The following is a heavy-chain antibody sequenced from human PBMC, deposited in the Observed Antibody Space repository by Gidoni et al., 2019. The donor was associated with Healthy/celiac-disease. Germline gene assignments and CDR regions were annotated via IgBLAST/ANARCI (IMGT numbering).Heavy chain of an antibody. V-gene: IGHV4-39*07. CDR1: GGSISSSSYY. D-gene: IGHD3-3*01. Sequence: QLQLQESGPGLVKPSETLSLTCTVSGGSISSSSYYWGWIRQPPGKGLEWIGSIYYSGSTYYNPSLKSRVTISVDTSKNQFSLKLSSVTAADTAVYYCARSVEWFVYFDYWGQGTLVTVSS. J-gene: IGHJ4*02. CDR2: IYYSGST. CDR3: ARSVEWFVYFDY.